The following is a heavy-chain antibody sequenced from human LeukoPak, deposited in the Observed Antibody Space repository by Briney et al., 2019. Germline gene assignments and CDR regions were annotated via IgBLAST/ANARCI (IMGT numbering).Heavy chain of an antibody. CDR1: GGSLTNYY. CDR2: ISYSGST. CDR3: ARAPFFDFWTGYYFDY. V-gene: IGHV4-59*08. Sequence: SETLSLTCTVSGGSLTNYYWSWIRQPPGKGLEWIGYISYSGSTDYNPSLRSRITFSVDTSKNQFSLKLSSVTAADTAVYYCARAPFFDFWTGYYFDYWGQGTLVTVSS. J-gene: IGHJ4*02. D-gene: IGHD3/OR15-3a*01.